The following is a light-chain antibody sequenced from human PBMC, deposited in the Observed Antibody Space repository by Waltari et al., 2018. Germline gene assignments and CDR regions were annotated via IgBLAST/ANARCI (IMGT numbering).Light chain of an antibody. CDR3: QQGYSTPPRLT. CDR1: QSISTY. Sequence: DIQLTQSPSSLSASVGDRVTITCRASQSISTYLSWYQQKPGKAPKLLIYAASRLHSGVPSRFSGSGSGTDFTLTISSLQPEDFATYCCQQGYSTPPRLTFGGGTKVEI. J-gene: IGKJ4*01. V-gene: IGKV1-39*01. CDR2: AAS.